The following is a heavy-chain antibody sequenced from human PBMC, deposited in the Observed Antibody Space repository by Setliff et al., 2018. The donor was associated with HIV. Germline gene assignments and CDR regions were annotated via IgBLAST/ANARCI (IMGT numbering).Heavy chain of an antibody. CDR1: GLSLSTSGVG. Sequence: SGPTLVNPTQTLTLTYTFSGLSLSTSGVGVGWIRQSPGKALEWLAFIYWNNNKHYSTSLKSRLTVTKDTSKNRVVFTTTNMYPVDTATYYCAYSGRQLRGPYFDFWGQGTPVTSPQ. CDR3: AYSGRQLRGPYFDF. J-gene: IGHJ4*02. CDR2: IYWNNNK. V-gene: IGHV2-5*01. D-gene: IGHD1-1*01.